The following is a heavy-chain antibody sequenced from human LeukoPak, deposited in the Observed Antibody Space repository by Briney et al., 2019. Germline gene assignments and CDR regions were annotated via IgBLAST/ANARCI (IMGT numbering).Heavy chain of an antibody. J-gene: IGHJ4*02. D-gene: IGHD3-10*01. Sequence: ASVKVSCKASGYTFTSYGISWVRQAPGQGLEWMGWIASYSGNTKYAQNFQGRVTMTTDTSTSTAYMELRSLRSDDTAVYYCARGDYYGSLGYFDYWGQGTLVTVS. CDR3: ARGDYYGSLGYFDY. CDR2: IASYSGNT. V-gene: IGHV1-18*01. CDR1: GYTFTSYG.